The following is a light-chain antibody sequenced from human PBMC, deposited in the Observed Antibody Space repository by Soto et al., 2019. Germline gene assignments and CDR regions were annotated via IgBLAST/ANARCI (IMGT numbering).Light chain of an antibody. V-gene: IGKV3-20*01. CDR1: QSVSNNY. CDR2: GAS. J-gene: IGKJ1*01. CDR3: QQYGSSGT. Sequence: EIVLTQSPGTLSLSPGERATLSCRASQSVSNNYLAWYQQKPGQAPRLLIYGASNRATGIPDRFSGSGSGTDSTLTIRRLEPEEFAVYYCQQYGSSGTFGQGTKVDIK.